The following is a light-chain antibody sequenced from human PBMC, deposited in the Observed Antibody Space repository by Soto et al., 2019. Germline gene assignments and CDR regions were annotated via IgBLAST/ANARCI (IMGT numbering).Light chain of an antibody. Sequence: ERVMTQAPAPRSVSPGERSTLSCRARQTVSSALAWYQQNPGQGPRLLIYGAFNRATGVQARFSGSGSGTEFTLTISSLQSEDFAVYYCQQYNNWPLTFGGGPKVEIK. V-gene: IGKV3-15*01. CDR3: QQYNNWPLT. CDR2: GAF. J-gene: IGKJ4*01. CDR1: QTVSSA.